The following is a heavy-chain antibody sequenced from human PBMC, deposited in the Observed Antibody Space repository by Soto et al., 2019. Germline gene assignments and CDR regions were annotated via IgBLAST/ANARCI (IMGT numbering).Heavy chain of an antibody. CDR2: ISSSSSYT. CDR1: GFTFSDYY. V-gene: IGHV3-11*06. J-gene: IGHJ6*02. CDR3: ARDGQLELGTDYYYYYGMDV. Sequence: GGSLRLSCAASGFTFSDYYMSWIRQAPGKGLEWVSYISSSSSYTNYADSVKGRFTISRDYAKNSLYLQMNSLRAEDTAVYYCARDGQLELGTDYYYYYGMDVWGQGTTVTVSS. D-gene: IGHD1-7*01.